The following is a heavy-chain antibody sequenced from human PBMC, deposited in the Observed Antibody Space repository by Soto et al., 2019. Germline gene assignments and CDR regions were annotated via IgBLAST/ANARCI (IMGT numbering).Heavy chain of an antibody. CDR3: ARDPGGTDFAEWTYYFDY. CDR1: GFTFSSYA. V-gene: IGHV3-30-3*01. Sequence: QVQLVESGGGVVQPGRSLRLSCAASGFTFSSYAMHWVRQAPGKGLAWVAVISYDGSNKYYADSVKGRFTISRDNSKNTLYLQMNSRRAEDTAVYYCARDPGGTDFAEWTYYFDYWGQGTLVTVSS. D-gene: IGHD3-3*01. J-gene: IGHJ4*02. CDR2: ISYDGSNK.